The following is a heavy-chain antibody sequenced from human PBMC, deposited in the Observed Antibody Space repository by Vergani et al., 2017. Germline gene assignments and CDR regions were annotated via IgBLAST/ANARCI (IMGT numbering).Heavy chain of an antibody. V-gene: IGHV4-59*01. Sequence: QVQLQESGPGLVKPLETLSLTCTVSGGSISSYYWSWIRQPPGKGLEWIGYIYYSGSTNYNPSLKRRFTISVATSKNQFSLKLSSVTAADTAVYYCARDEKGMARFDYWGQGTLVTVSS. CDR3: ARDEKGMARFDY. J-gene: IGHJ4*02. D-gene: IGHD5-24*01. CDR1: GGSISSYY. CDR2: IYYSGST.